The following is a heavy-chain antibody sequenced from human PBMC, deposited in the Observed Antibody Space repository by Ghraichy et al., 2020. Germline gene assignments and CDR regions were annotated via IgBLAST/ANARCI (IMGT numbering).Heavy chain of an antibody. CDR3: ARVRGGIAAAGTGDDAFDI. V-gene: IGHV3-7*01. Sequence: GGSLRLSCAASGFTFSSYWMSWVRQAPGKGLEWVANIKQDGSEKYYVDSVKGRFTISRDNAKNSLYLQMNSLRAEDTAVYYCARVRGGIAAAGTGDDAFDIWGQGTMVTVSS. CDR1: GFTFSSYW. CDR2: IKQDGSEK. J-gene: IGHJ3*02. D-gene: IGHD6-13*01.